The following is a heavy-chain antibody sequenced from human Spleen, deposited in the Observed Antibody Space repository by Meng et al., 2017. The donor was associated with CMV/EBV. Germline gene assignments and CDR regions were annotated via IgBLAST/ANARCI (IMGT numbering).Heavy chain of an antibody. V-gene: IGHV3-21*01. Sequence: GGSLRLSCAAPGFTFNTYAMTWVRQAPGKGLEWVSSISPDSSYIYYADLVKGRFTISRDDAKNSLYLQINSLRDEDTALYYCARDRRLEAFDFWGQGTMVTVSS. CDR2: ISPDSSYI. CDR3: ARDRRLEAFDF. D-gene: IGHD3-22*01. CDR1: GFTFNTYA. J-gene: IGHJ3*01.